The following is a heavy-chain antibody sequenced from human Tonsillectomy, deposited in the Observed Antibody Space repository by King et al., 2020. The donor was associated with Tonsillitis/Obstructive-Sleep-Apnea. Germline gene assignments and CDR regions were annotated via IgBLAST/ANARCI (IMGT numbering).Heavy chain of an antibody. V-gene: IGHV3-30*18. CDR1: GFTFSSYG. Sequence: VQLVESGGGVVQPGRSLGLSCAASGFTFSSYGMHWVRQAPGKGLEWVAVISYDGSNKYYADSVKGRFTISRDNSKNTLYLQMNSLRAEDTAVYYCAKSGLNYYDSSGYSVPFDYWGQGTLVTVSS. CDR2: ISYDGSNK. D-gene: IGHD3-22*01. CDR3: AKSGLNYYDSSGYSVPFDY. J-gene: IGHJ4*02.